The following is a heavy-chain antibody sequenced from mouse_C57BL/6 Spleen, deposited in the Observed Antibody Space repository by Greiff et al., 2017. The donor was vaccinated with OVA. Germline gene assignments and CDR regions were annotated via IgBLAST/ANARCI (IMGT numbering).Heavy chain of an antibody. CDR3: ARRDGSSNDY. V-gene: IGHV1-81*01. J-gene: IGHJ2*01. CDR2: IYPRSGNT. CDR1: GYTFTSYG. Sequence: QVQLKQSGAELARPGASVKLSCKASGYTFTSYGISWVKQRTGQGLEWIGEIYPRSGNTYYNEKFKGKATLTADKSSSTAYMELRSLTSEDSAVYFCARRDGSSNDYWGQGTTLTVSS. D-gene: IGHD1-1*01.